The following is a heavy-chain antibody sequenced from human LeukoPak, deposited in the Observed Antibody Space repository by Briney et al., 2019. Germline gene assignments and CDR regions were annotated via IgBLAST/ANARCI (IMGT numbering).Heavy chain of an antibody. CDR3: ARKARDCSGTFYYYFDMDV. CDR2: IIPIFATP. D-gene: IGHD3-10*02. CDR1: GVTFFSYA. V-gene: IGHV1-69*05. Sequence: SVKVSCKASGVTFFSYAISWVRQAPGQGLEWMGGIIPIFATPIYAQKFQGRVTITTEESTSTAYLGLSSLRAEETALYYCARKARDCSGTFYYYFDMDVWGKGTTVTASS. J-gene: IGHJ6*03.